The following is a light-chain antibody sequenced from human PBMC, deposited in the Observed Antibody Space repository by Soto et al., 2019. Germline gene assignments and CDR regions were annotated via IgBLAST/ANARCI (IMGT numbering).Light chain of an antibody. V-gene: IGKV1-8*01. CDR3: PQSYSYPFT. CDR2: AAS. J-gene: IGKJ5*01. Sequence: AIMMTQSPSSLSASTGDRVTITCRASQGISSYLAWYQQKPGKAPKLLIYAASTLQSGVPSRFSGSGSGTDFTLTISCLQSEDFATYYCPQSYSYPFTFGQGTRPEIK. CDR1: QGISSY.